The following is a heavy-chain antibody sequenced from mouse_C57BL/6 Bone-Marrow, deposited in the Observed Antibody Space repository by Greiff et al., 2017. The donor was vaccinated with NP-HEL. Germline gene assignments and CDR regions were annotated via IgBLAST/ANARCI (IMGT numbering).Heavy chain of an antibody. V-gene: IGHV10-3*01. J-gene: IGHJ2*01. CDR2: IRSKSSNNAT. CDR1: GFTFNTYA. CDR3: VRSLRQYYFDY. D-gene: IGHD1-1*01. Sequence: EVMLVESGGGLVQPKGSLKLSCAASGFTFNTYAMHWVRQAPGKGLEWVARIRSKSSNNATYYADSVKDRFTISRDDSQSMLYLQMNNLKTEDTAMYYCVRSLRQYYFDYWGQGTTLTVSS.